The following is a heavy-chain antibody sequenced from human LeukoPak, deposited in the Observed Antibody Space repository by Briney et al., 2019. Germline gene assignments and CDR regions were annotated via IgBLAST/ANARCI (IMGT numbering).Heavy chain of an antibody. CDR3: ARDRASDNWNDHHFDY. V-gene: IGHV3-7*01. CDR2: IKQDGSEK. J-gene: IGHJ4*02. CDR1: GFTFSSYW. Sequence: GGSLRLSCAASGFTFSSYWMSWVRQAPGKGLEWVANIKQDGSEKYCVDSVKGRFTISRDNAKNSLYLQMNSLRAEDTAVYYCARDRASDNWNDHHFDYWGQGTLVTVSS. D-gene: IGHD1-20*01.